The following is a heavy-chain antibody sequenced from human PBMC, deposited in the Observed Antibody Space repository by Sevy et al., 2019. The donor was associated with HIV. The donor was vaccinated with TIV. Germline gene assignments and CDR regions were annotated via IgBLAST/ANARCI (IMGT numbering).Heavy chain of an antibody. CDR2: VNYSGET. CDR3: VREGITMIIAGFFDY. CDR1: GGSISTSNSY. D-gene: IGHD3-22*01. V-gene: IGHV4-39*02. J-gene: IGHJ4*02. Sequence: SETLSLTCAVSGGSISTSNSYWGWIRQTPGKGLEWIGNVNYSGETYYNPSLKRRVSIFVDTSTIQFSLKLSSVTAADTAVYYCVREGITMIIAGFFDYWGQGTQVTVSS.